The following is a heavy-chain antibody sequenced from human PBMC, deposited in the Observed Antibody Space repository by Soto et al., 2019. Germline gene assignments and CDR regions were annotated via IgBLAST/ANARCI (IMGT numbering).Heavy chain of an antibody. V-gene: IGHV3-7*01. J-gene: IGHJ1*01. CDR2: INEDGSGK. Sequence: EVQLVESGGGLVQPGGSLRLSCVASGFTFRSYIMSWVRQAPGKGLEWVANINEDGSGKYYVDSMKGRFAISRDNAENSLYLQMDSLRAEDTAVYFCARWEYNSVSWTLRDWGQGTLVTVSS. CDR1: GFTFRSYI. D-gene: IGHD6-13*01. CDR3: ARWEYNSVSWTLRD.